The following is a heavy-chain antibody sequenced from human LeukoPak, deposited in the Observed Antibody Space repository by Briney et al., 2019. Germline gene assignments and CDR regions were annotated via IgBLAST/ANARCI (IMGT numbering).Heavy chain of an antibody. D-gene: IGHD1-1*01. J-gene: IGHJ4*02. CDR2: MTSDTKTI. CDR1: GFTFSSYS. V-gene: IGHV3-48*04. Sequence: GGSLRLSCAASGFTFSSYSMNWVRQAPGKGLEWISYMTSDTKTIHHADSVKGRFIISRDNARKSLFLQMNRLRAEDTAVYYCARSVEGHFDYWGQGTVVTVSS. CDR3: ARSVEGHFDY.